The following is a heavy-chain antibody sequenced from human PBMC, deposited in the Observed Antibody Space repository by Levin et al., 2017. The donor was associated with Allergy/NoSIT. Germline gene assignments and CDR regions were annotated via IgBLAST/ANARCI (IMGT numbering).Heavy chain of an antibody. J-gene: IGHJ4*02. Sequence: GESLKISCAASGFNFSNYGMHWVRQAPGQGLEWVAVIWYDGSNKDYAESVKGRFTISRDNSKNTVDLQMNGLKAEDTAVYYCARDMRGPCDYWGQGTLITVSS. V-gene: IGHV3-33*01. CDR2: IWYDGSNK. CDR3: ARDMRGPCDY. CDR1: GFNFSNYG.